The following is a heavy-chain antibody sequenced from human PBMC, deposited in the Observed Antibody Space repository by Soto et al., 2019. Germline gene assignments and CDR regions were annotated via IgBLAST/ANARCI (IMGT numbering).Heavy chain of an antibody. J-gene: IGHJ3*02. V-gene: IGHV3-21*01. CDR1: GFTFSSYS. CDR2: ISSSSSYI. D-gene: IGHD3-22*01. Sequence: GRSLRLPCAASGFTFSSYSMNWVRQAPGKGLEWVSSISSSSSYIYYADSVKGRFTISRDNAKNSLYLQMNSLRAEDTAVYYCARSPTGDYDSSWGSGAFDIWGQGTMVTVS. CDR3: ARSPTGDYDSSWGSGAFDI.